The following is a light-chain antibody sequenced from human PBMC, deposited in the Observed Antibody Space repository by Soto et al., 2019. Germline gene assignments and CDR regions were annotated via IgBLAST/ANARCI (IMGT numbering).Light chain of an antibody. CDR3: QHYGSPGT. V-gene: IGKV3-20*01. J-gene: IGKJ1*01. Sequence: SAWTLSLPPGERGASACRASQSVSTNYSAWYQQPPGTAPRLLIYGASNRATGIHDRFSGSGSAKYSPLTISRLAHEDAAVYYRQHYGSPGTFGQGTKVDIK. CDR2: GAS. CDR1: QSVSTNY.